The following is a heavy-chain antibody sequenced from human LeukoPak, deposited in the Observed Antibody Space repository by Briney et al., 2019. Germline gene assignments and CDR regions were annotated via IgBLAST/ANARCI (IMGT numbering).Heavy chain of an antibody. Sequence: GGSLRLSCAASGFTFDDYAMHWVRQAPGKGLEWVSRISWNGGSIGYADSVKGRFTISRDNAKNSLYLQMNSLRAEDMALYYCAKGGCSSTSCYEGFDYWGQGTLVTVSS. CDR2: ISWNGGSI. D-gene: IGHD2-2*01. CDR1: GFTFDDYA. CDR3: AKGGCSSTSCYEGFDY. V-gene: IGHV3-9*03. J-gene: IGHJ4*02.